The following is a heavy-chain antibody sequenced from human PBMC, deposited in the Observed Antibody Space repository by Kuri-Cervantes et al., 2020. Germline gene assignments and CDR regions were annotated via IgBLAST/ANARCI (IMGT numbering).Heavy chain of an antibody. CDR2: INWNGGST. J-gene: IGHJ6*02. CDR1: GLTFDDYG. V-gene: IGHV3-20*04. CDR3: ASRSGSLPTMKYGMDV. Sequence: GESLKISCAASGLTFDDYGMSWVRQAPGKGLEWVSGINWNGGSTGYADSVKGRFTISRDNAKNSLYLQMNSLRAEDTAVYYCASRSGSLPTMKYGMDVWGQGTTVTVSS. D-gene: IGHD6-25*01.